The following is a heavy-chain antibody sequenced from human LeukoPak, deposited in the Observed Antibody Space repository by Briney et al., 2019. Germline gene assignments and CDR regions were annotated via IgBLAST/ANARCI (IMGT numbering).Heavy chain of an antibody. J-gene: IGHJ4*02. CDR3: AKDLAWSNLYSGSIFDY. CDR1: GFTFSSYA. CDR2: ISGSGGST. Sequence: PGGSLRLSCAASGFTFSSYAMSWVRQAPGKGLEWVSAISGSGGSTYYADSVKGRFTISRDNSKNTLYLQMNSLRAEDTAVYYCAKDLAWSNLYSGSIFDYWGQGTLVTVSS. V-gene: IGHV3-23*01. D-gene: IGHD1-26*01.